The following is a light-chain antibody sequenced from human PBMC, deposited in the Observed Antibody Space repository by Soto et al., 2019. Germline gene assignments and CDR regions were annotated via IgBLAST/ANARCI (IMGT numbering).Light chain of an antibody. CDR3: QQRSNWPPDT. Sequence: EIVLTRSPATLSLSPGERATLSCRASQSVSSYLAWYQQKPGQAPRPLIYDASNRATGIPARFSGSGSGTDFTLTISSLEPEDFAVYYCQQRSNWPPDTFGGGTKVEIK. J-gene: IGKJ4*01. CDR1: QSVSSY. CDR2: DAS. V-gene: IGKV3-11*01.